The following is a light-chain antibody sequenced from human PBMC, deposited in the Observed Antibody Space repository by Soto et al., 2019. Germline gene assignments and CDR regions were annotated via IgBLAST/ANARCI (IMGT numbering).Light chain of an antibody. V-gene: IGKV3-20*01. Sequence: IVLTQSPGTLSLSPGERATLSCRASQSVSSSYLAWYQQKPGQAPRLLIYGASSRATGIPVRFSGSGSGTDFTLTISRLEPEDLAVYYCQQYGSSPPNTFGGGTKVEIK. J-gene: IGKJ4*01. CDR1: QSVSSSY. CDR3: QQYGSSPPNT. CDR2: GAS.